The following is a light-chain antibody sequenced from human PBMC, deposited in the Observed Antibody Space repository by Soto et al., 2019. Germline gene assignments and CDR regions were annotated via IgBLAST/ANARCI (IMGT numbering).Light chain of an antibody. V-gene: IGLV2-11*01. CDR2: DVS. J-gene: IGLJ1*01. CDR1: SSDVGGYNY. Sequence: QSVLTQPRSVSGSPGQSVTISCTGTSSDVGGYNYVSWYQHHPGKAPNRMIYDVSERPSGVPDRFSGSKSGNTASLTISGLQAEDEADYYCCSYAGRSTRVFGTGTKVTVL. CDR3: CSYAGRSTRV.